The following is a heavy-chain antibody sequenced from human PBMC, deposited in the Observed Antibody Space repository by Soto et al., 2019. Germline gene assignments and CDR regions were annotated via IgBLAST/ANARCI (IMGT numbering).Heavy chain of an antibody. CDR2: IYWDGDK. D-gene: IGHD3-3*01. CDR3: AHWATMTIFGLIIDNGIWFDP. J-gene: IGHJ5*02. CDR1: GFSLSTSGAA. Sequence: QINLIESGPTLVKPTQTLTLTCTFSGFSLSTSGAAVGWVRQPPGRALEWLAFIYWDGDKRYNASLGNRLTITKDTSMNQVVLTLTNVDPADTDTYYCAHWATMTIFGLIIDNGIWFDPWGQGTRVIVSS. V-gene: IGHV2-5*02.